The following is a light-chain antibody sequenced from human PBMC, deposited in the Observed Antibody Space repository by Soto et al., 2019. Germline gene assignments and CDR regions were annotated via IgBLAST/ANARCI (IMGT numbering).Light chain of an antibody. CDR2: EVN. J-gene: IGLJ2*01. CDR3: ISYAGNHNLV. CDR1: SSDVGAYIY. V-gene: IGLV2-8*01. Sequence: QSVLTQPPSASGSPGQSVTLSCTGTSSDVGAYIYVSWYQQHPGTAPKLIIYEVNKRPSGVPDRFSGSRSGNTASLTVSGLQPEDAADYYCISYAGNHNLVFGGGTKVTVL.